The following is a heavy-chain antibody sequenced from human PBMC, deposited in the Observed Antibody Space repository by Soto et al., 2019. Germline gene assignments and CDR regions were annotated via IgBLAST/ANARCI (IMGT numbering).Heavy chain of an antibody. D-gene: IGHD2-2*01. CDR3: AKQPVVVPAAFFYYFDY. J-gene: IGHJ4*02. CDR2: ISGSGGST. V-gene: IGHV3-23*01. Sequence: GGSLRLSCAASGFTFSSYAMSWVRQAPGKGLEWVSAISGSGGSTYYADSVKGRFTISRDNSKNTLYLQMNSLRAEDTAVYYCAKQPVVVPAAFFYYFDYWGQGTLVTVSS. CDR1: GFTFSSYA.